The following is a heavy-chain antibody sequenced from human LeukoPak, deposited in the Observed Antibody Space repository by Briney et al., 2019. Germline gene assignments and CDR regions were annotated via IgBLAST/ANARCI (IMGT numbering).Heavy chain of an antibody. CDR3: ARGGYDSSGYYSDY. J-gene: IGHJ4*02. Sequence: PSETLSLTCAVYGGSFSGYYWSWIRQPPGKGLEWIGEINHSGSTNYNPSLKSRVPISVDTSKNQFSLKLSSVTAADTAVYYCARGGYDSSGYYSDYWGQGTLVTVSS. D-gene: IGHD3-22*01. CDR2: INHSGST. V-gene: IGHV4-34*01. CDR1: GGSFSGYY.